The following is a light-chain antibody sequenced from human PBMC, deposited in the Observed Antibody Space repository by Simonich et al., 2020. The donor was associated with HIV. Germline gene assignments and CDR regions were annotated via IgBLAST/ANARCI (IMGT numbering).Light chain of an antibody. Sequence: SYELTQPSSVSVSPGQTARITCSGDVLAKKYARWFQQKPGQAPVLVIYKDSERPSGIPERFSGSSSGTTVTLTISGAQVEDEADYYCYSAADNIWVFGEGTKLTVL. V-gene: IGLV3-27*01. CDR3: YSAADNIWV. J-gene: IGLJ3*02. CDR2: KDS. CDR1: VLAKKY.